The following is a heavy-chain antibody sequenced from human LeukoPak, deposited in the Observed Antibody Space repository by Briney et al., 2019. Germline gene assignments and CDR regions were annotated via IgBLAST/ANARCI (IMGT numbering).Heavy chain of an antibody. D-gene: IGHD4-17*01. CDR2: IMGDGSST. CDR1: GFTFSTYW. J-gene: IGHJ4*02. V-gene: IGHV3-74*01. Sequence: GGSLRLSCAASGFTFSTYWMHWVRQAPGKGLVWVARIMGDGSSTIYADSVKGRFTISRDNSKNTLYLQTSSLRVEDTAVYYCARASTTVPNLLDHWGRGTLVTVSS. CDR3: ARASTTVPNLLDH.